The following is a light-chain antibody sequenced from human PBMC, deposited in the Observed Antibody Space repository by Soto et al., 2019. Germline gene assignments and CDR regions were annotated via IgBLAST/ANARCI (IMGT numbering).Light chain of an antibody. CDR2: GAS. CDR1: QSVSSY. V-gene: IGKV3-15*01. CDR3: QQYNNWTLT. J-gene: IGKJ5*01. Sequence: TVLTQSPATLSLSPWERATVSCRASQSVSSYLDWYQKKPGQAPSVLIYGASSRATGIPVRFSGSGYGTEFTITISSMKYEDFAVYYCQQYNNWTLTFGQGTRLEIK.